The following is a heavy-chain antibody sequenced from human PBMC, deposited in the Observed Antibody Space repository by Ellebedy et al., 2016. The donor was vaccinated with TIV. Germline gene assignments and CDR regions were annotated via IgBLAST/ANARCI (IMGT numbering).Heavy chain of an antibody. V-gene: IGHV4-30-4*02. J-gene: IGHJ4*01. CDR2: IYYSGST. Sequence: MPSETLSLTCTVSGGSISSGDYYWSWIRQPPGKGLEWIGYIYYSGSTYYNPSLKSRVTISVDTSKNHLSLRLSSVTTADTAVYYCARGKFYDSNGQLLGFDHWGQGTLVTVSS. CDR3: ARGKFYDSNGQLLGFDH. D-gene: IGHD3-22*01. CDR1: GGSISSGDYY.